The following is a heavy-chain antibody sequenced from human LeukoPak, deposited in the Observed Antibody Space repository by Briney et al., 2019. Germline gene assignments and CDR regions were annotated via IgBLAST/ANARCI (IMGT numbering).Heavy chain of an antibody. Sequence: GGSLRLSCAVSGFTFSNYAMSWVRQAPGKGLEWVSGISGSGGGTNYADSVKGRFTISRDNSKNTLYLQMNSLRAEDTAVYYCAKEGSNGDFDYWGQGTLVTVSS. CDR2: ISGSGGGT. J-gene: IGHJ4*02. CDR3: AKEGSNGDFDY. V-gene: IGHV3-23*01. D-gene: IGHD1-26*01. CDR1: GFTFSNYA.